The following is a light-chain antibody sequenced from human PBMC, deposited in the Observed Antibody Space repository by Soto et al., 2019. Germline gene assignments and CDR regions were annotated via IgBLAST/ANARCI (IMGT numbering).Light chain of an antibody. CDR3: QYYDKLAKAIT. Sequence: PGDGGSLSFRASQSVSSGALAWYRQEPGRAPGLLIDVASKRATGTPDRFIGSGSGTDFTLTVSRLEPQDFAVYYCQYYDKLAKAITFGQGTRLEI. J-gene: IGKJ5*01. CDR2: VAS. CDR1: QSVSSGA. V-gene: IGKV3-20*01.